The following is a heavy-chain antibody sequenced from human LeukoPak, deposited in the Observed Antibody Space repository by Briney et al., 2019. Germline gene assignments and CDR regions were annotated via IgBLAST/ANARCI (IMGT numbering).Heavy chain of an antibody. CDR1: GGSISRSTYY. Sequence: SETLSLTCTVSGGSISRSTYYWGWFRQPPGKGLEWIGTIYYSGSTYYNPSLKSRVTISVDTSKNQFSLKLSSVTAADTAVYYCARDPHIAAVDYFDYWGPGTLVTVSS. CDR3: ARDPHIAAVDYFDY. J-gene: IGHJ4*02. CDR2: IYYSGST. D-gene: IGHD6-13*01. V-gene: IGHV4-39*07.